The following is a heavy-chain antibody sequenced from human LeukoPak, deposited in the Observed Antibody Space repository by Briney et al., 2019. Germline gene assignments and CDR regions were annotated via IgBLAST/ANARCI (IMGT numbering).Heavy chain of an antibody. CDR1: GGSISSGGYS. Sequence: PSQTLSLTCAVSGGSISSGGYSWSWIRQPPGKGLEWIGYIYHSGSTYYNPSLKSRVTISVDRSKNQFSLKLSSVTAADTAVYYCARALREGSGSYYTHAFDIWGQGTMVTVSS. D-gene: IGHD3-10*01. J-gene: IGHJ3*02. CDR3: ARALREGSGSYYTHAFDI. CDR2: IYHSGST. V-gene: IGHV4-30-2*01.